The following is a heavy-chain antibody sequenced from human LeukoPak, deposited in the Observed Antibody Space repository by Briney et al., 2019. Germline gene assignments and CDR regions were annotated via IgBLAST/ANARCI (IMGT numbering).Heavy chain of an antibody. J-gene: IGHJ5*02. CDR3: ARVWWELLLYWFDP. Sequence: ASVKVSCKASGYTFTSYDINWVRQATGQGLEWMGWMNPNSGNTGYAQKFQGRVTMTRNTSISTAYMELSSLRFEDTAVYYCARVWWELLLYWFDPWGQGTLVTVSS. D-gene: IGHD1-26*01. CDR2: MNPNSGNT. V-gene: IGHV1-8*01. CDR1: GYTFTSYD.